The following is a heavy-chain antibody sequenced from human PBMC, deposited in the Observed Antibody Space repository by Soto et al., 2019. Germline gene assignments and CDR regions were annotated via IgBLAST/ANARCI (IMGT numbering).Heavy chain of an antibody. CDR2: TIPLFGTT. D-gene: IGHD3-10*01. CDR3: VAELDFGKLSVV. V-gene: IGHV1-69*01. CDR1: GDTFKNSV. Sequence: QVQLVQSGVEVKKPGSSVRVSCKASGDTFKNSVISWVRQAPGQGLEWMGGTIPLFGTTDYAQKFQGRLTITTDESTTTAYMEVSSLTYEDTAVYYCVAELDFGKLSVVWGQGTTVIVSS. J-gene: IGHJ6*02.